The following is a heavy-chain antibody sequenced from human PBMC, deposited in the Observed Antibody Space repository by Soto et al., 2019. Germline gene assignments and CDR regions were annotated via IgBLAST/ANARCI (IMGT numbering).Heavy chain of an antibody. D-gene: IGHD4-17*01. CDR2: IIPIFGTA. V-gene: IGHV1-69*13. CDR1: GGTFSSYA. J-gene: IGHJ4*02. CDR3: ARGRTVFSFDY. Sequence: GASVKVSCKASGGTFSSYAISWVRQAPGQGLEWMGGIIPIFGTANYAQKFQGRVTITADESTSTAYMELSSLGSEDTAVYYCARGRTVFSFDYWGQGTLVTVSS.